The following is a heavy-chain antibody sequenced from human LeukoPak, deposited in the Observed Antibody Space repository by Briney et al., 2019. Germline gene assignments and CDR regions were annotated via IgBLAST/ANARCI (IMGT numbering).Heavy chain of an antibody. CDR2: INTDGSST. CDR3: AREGGSYYYYGMDV. D-gene: IGHD1-26*01. Sequence: QPGGSLRLSCAASGFAFSDYRMHWVRQAPGKGLVWVSRINTDGSSTTYADSVKGRFTISRDNAKNSLYLQMNSLRAEDTAVYYCAREGGSYYYYGMDVWGQGTTVTVSS. V-gene: IGHV3-74*01. J-gene: IGHJ6*02. CDR1: GFAFSDYR.